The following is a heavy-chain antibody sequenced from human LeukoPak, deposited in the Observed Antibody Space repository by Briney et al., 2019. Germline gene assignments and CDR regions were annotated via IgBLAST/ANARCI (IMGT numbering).Heavy chain of an antibody. Sequence: GGSLRLSCAASGFTLSSYGMSWVRQAPGKGLEWVSAISGSGGSTYYADSVKGRFTISRDNAKNSLYLQMNSLRAEDTAVYYCAELGITMIGGVWGKGTTVTISS. CDR3: AELGITMIGGV. CDR2: ISGSGGST. V-gene: IGHV3-23*01. J-gene: IGHJ6*04. D-gene: IGHD3-10*02. CDR1: GFTLSSYG.